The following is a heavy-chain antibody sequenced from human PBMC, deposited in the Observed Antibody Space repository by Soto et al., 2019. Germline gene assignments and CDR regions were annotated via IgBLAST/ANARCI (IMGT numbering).Heavy chain of an antibody. V-gene: IGHV3-30-3*01. CDR1: GFTFSSYA. D-gene: IGHD2-2*01. CDR2: ISYDGSNK. Sequence: GGSLRLSCAASGFTFSSYAMHWVRQAPGKGLEWVAVISYDGSNKYYADSVKGRFTISRDNSKNTLYLQMNSLRAEDTAVYYCARDVVRVTRYYYYGMDVWGQGTTVTVSS. J-gene: IGHJ6*02. CDR3: ARDVVRVTRYYYYGMDV.